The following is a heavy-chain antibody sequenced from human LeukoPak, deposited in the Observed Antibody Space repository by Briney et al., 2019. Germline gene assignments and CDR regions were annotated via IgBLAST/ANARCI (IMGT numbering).Heavy chain of an antibody. D-gene: IGHD3-22*01. CDR1: GGTFSSYA. Sequence: GASVKVSCKASGGTFSSYAISWVRQAPGQGLEWMGRIIPILGIANYAQKFQGRVTITADKSTSTAYMELSSLRSEDTAVYYCARGGRDDTSPLPDYWGQGTLVTVSS. V-gene: IGHV1-69*04. CDR2: IIPILGIA. CDR3: ARGGRDDTSPLPDY. J-gene: IGHJ4*02.